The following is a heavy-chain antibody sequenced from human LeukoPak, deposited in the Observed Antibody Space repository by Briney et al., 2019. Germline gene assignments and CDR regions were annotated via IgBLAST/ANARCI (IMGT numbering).Heavy chain of an antibody. CDR3: AKSLLQSIDY. V-gene: IGHV3-49*04. D-gene: IGHD5-24*01. CDR2: IRSKAYGGTP. J-gene: IGHJ4*02. CDR1: GFTLGDYA. Sequence: GRSLRLSCTASGFTLGDYAMNWVRQAPGKGLEWVGFIRSKAYGGTPEYAASVNGRFTISRDDSKSIAYLQMNSLKTEDSAVYYCAKSLLQSIDYCGQGTLVTVSS.